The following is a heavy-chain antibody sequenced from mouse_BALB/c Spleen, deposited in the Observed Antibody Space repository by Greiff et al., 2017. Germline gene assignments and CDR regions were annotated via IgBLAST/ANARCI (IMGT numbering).Heavy chain of an antibody. CDR3: ARREFYYGYDEYFDV. CDR1: GYTFTSYV. D-gene: IGHD2-2*01. V-gene: IGHV1-14*01. CDR2: INPYNDGT. J-gene: IGHJ1*01. Sequence: EVQLQESGPELVKPGASVKMSCKASGYTFTSYVMHWVKQKPGQGLEWIGYINPYNDGTKYNEKFKGKATLTSDKSSSTAYMELSSLTSEDSAVYYCARREFYYGYDEYFDVWGAGTTVTVSS.